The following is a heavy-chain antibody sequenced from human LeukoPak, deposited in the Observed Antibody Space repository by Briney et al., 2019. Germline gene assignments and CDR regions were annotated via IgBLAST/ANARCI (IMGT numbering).Heavy chain of an antibody. D-gene: IGHD4-17*01. CDR1: GFTFSNYA. V-gene: IGHV3-30*02. CDR2: IRYDGNNK. J-gene: IGHJ3*02. CDR3: AKEGEDYYGDHDAFDI. Sequence: GGSLRLSCAASGFTFSNYAMSWVRQAPGKGLEWVAFIRYDGNNKYYADSVKGRFTISRDNSKNTVYLQMNSLRAEDTAVYYCAKEGEDYYGDHDAFDIWGQGTMVTVSS.